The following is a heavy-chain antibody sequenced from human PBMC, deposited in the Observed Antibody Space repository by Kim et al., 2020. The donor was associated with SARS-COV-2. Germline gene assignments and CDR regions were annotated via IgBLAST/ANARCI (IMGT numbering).Heavy chain of an antibody. V-gene: IGHV3-9*01. Sequence: DSGKDRFTISRDNAKNSLYLQMNSLRAEDSALYYCAKGLWYSTNSDAFDIWGQGTMVTVSS. CDR3: AKGLWYSTNSDAFDI. J-gene: IGHJ3*02. D-gene: IGHD6-13*01.